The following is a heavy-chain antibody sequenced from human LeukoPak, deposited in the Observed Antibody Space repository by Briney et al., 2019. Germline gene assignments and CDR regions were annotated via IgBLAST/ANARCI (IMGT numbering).Heavy chain of an antibody. CDR3: AIRMVGATDYYGMDV. CDR1: GFTVSSNY. Sequence: GGSLRLSCAASGFTVSSNYMSWVRQAPGKGLEWVAVISYDGSNKYYADSVKGRFTISRDNSKNTLYLQMNSLRAEDTAVYYCAIRMVGATDYYGMDVWGQGTTVTVSS. CDR2: ISYDGSNK. J-gene: IGHJ6*02. D-gene: IGHD1-26*01. V-gene: IGHV3-30*03.